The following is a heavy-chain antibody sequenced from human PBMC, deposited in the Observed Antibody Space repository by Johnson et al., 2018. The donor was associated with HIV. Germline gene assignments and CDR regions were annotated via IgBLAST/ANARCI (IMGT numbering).Heavy chain of an antibody. Sequence: VQLVESGGGLVQPGGSLKLSCAASGFTFSGSAMHWVRQASGKGLEWVGRIRSKANSYATAYAASVKGRCTISIDDSKNTAYLQMNSLKTEDTAVYYCSSTRTPSSDAVDIWGKGTMVTVSS. CDR3: SSTRTPSSDAVDI. CDR2: IRSKANSYAT. J-gene: IGHJ3*02. V-gene: IGHV3-73*02. D-gene: IGHD1-1*01. CDR1: GFTFSGSA.